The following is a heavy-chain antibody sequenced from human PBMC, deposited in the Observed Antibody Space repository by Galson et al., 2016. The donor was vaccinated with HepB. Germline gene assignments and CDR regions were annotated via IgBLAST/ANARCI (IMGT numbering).Heavy chain of an antibody. D-gene: IGHD2-2*01. CDR1: GGSISSNTFY. V-gene: IGHV4-39*01. J-gene: IGHJ2*01. CDR2: IYHRGST. CDR3: SRHRLGTNWYFDL. Sequence: SETLSLTCTVSGGSISSNTFYWGWIRQPPGKGLEWIGTIYHRGSTYYNPSLKSRLTISVDTSRDQFSLNLISVTAADTAVYYCSRHRLGTNWYFDLWGRGTLVTVSS.